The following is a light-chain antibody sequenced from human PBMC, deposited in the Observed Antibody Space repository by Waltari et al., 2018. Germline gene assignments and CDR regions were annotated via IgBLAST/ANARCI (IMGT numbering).Light chain of an antibody. V-gene: IGLV2-11*01. J-gene: IGLJ2*01. CDR3: CSYAGNYLRV. Sequence: QSALTQPRSVSGSPGQSVTIACTGTSRAVCYYNYVSWYQQPPGKAPKLMIYDVTERPSGVPDRFSGSRSGNTASLTISGLQAEDEADYYCCSYAGNYLRVFGGGTKLTVL. CDR2: DVT. CDR1: SRAVCYYNY.